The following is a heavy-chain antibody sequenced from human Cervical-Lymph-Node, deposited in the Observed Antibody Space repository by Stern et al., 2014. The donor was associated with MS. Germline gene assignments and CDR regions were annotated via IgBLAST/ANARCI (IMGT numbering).Heavy chain of an antibody. Sequence: EVQLVESGGGLVQPGGSLRLSCAASGFTFSSYSMNWVRQAPGKGLEWVSYISSSSSTIYYADSVKGRFTISRDNAKNSLYLQMNSLRDEDTAVYYCASGRWDILTGYRANWFDPWGQGTLVTVSS. V-gene: IGHV3-48*02. CDR2: ISSSSSTI. CDR3: ASGRWDILTGYRANWFDP. D-gene: IGHD3-9*01. J-gene: IGHJ5*02. CDR1: GFTFSSYS.